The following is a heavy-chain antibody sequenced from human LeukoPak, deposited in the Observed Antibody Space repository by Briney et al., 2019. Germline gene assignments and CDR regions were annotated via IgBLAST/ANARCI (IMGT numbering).Heavy chain of an antibody. CDR1: GGSVSSNIYY. CDR3: ARVGADGSGFLFDY. Sequence: SETLSLTCTVSGGSVSSNIYYWNWIRQPPGKGLEWIGYIYYSGSTNYNPSLKSRVTISVDTSKNQFSLKLTSLTAADTAVYYCARVGADGSGFLFDYWGQGTLVTVSS. D-gene: IGHD3-10*01. V-gene: IGHV4-61*01. CDR2: IYYSGST. J-gene: IGHJ4*02.